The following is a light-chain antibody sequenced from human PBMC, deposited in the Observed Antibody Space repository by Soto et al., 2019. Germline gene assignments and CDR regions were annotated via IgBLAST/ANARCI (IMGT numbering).Light chain of an antibody. J-gene: IGKJ1*01. V-gene: IGKV3-15*01. Sequence: EIVMTQSPTTLSVSPGERATLSCRASQSVTSNFALYQQKPGQAPRLLIYDATTRATGIPARLSGSGSGTKVTPTTSSRLSEDVAVYYCRQYHNWSPWTFGRGTKVDIK. CDR3: RQYHNWSPWT. CDR2: DAT. CDR1: QSVTSN.